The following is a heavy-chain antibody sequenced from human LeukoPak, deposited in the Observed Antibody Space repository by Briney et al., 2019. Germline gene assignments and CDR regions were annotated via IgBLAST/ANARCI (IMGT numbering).Heavy chain of an antibody. D-gene: IGHD2-2*02. V-gene: IGHV4-39*01. Sequence: SETLSLTCTVSGGSISSSSYYWGWIRQPPGKGLEWIGSIYYSGSTYYNPSLKSRVTISVDTSKNQFSLKLSSVTAADTAVYCCVPAAIEGNWFDPWGQGTLVTVSS. CDR3: VPAAIEGNWFDP. CDR2: IYYSGST. CDR1: GGSISSSSYY. J-gene: IGHJ5*02.